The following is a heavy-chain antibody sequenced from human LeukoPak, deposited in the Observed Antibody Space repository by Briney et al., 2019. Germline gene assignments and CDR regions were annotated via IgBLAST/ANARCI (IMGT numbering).Heavy chain of an antibody. Sequence: PSETLSLTCTVSGGSFSSSSYYWGWIRQPPGTGLEWFGSIYYRGSTYYNPSLKSRVTISVDTSKNQFSLKLSSVTPADTAVYYCARGDVLLWFGESYYFDYWGQGTLVTVSS. D-gene: IGHD3-10*01. J-gene: IGHJ4*02. CDR1: GGSFSSSSYY. CDR2: IYYRGST. CDR3: ARGDVLLWFGESYYFDY. V-gene: IGHV4-39*07.